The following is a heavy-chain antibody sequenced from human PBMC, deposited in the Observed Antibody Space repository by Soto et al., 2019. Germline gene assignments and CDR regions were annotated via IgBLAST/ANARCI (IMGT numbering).Heavy chain of an antibody. V-gene: IGHV4-59*01. CDR1: GGSISSYY. CDR3: ARMGGGVAVKVRFIDYGDYSALAS. CDR2: IYYSGST. D-gene: IGHD4-17*01. J-gene: IGHJ3*01. Sequence: SETLSLTCTVSGGSISSYYWSWILQPPWKGLEWIGYIYYSGSTNYNPSLKSRVTISVDTSKNQFSLKLSSVTAADTAVYYCARMGGGVAVKVRFIDYGDYSALASWGQGTIVTV.